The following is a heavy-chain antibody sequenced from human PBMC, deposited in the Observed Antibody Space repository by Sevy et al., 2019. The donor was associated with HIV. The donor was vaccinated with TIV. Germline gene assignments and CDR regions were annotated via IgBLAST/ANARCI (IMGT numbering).Heavy chain of an antibody. J-gene: IGHJ6*02. D-gene: IGHD3-16*01. Sequence: GGSLRLSCAGSGFTFSNYGMHWVRQAPGKGLEWVAIIWYDGSNKYYTESVKGRFTISRDNSKNMLYLQMNGLRAEDTAGYYCARDKLQTTGSLGDYYYGLDVWGQGTRVTVSS. CDR1: GFTFSNYG. CDR2: IWYDGSNK. V-gene: IGHV3-33*01. CDR3: ARDKLQTTGSLGDYYYGLDV.